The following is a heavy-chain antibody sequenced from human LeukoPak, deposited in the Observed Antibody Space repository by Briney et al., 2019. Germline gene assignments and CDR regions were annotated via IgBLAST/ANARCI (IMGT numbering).Heavy chain of an antibody. CDR1: GFTFSPHS. D-gene: IGHD3-16*02. CDR2: ISSDTDYI. J-gene: IGHJ4*02. V-gene: IGHV3-21*06. CDR3: VRGGLMTIGTVIASPFDY. Sequence: GGSLRLSCAASGFTFSPHSMHWVRQAPGKGLDWVASISSDTDYIYYADSVKGRFTISRDNPKNSVFLQMNSLRDADTAVYYCVRGGLMTIGTVIASPFDYWGQGILVLISS.